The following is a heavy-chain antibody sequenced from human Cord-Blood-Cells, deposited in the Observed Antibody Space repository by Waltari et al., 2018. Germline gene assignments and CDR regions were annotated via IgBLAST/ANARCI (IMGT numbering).Heavy chain of an antibody. Sequence: QVQLVPSGAAVKKPGASVKVSCKVSGYTLTEFSMHWVRLAPGKGLEWMGGFDPEDGETIYAQKFQGRVTMTEDTSTDTAYMELSSLRSEDTAVYYCASRPIYDFWSGYFDYWGQGTLVTVSS. V-gene: IGHV1-24*01. CDR2: FDPEDGET. D-gene: IGHD3-3*01. CDR3: ASRPIYDFWSGYFDY. J-gene: IGHJ4*02. CDR1: GYTLTEFS.